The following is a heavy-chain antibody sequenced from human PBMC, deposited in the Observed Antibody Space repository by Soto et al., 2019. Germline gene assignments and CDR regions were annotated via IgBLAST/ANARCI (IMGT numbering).Heavy chain of an antibody. J-gene: IGHJ6*02. V-gene: IGHV1-3*01. CDR2: INAGNDNT. D-gene: IGHD3-10*01. CDR3: ARVGHYYYGMDV. Sequence: ASVKVSCKASGYTFTTYVMHWVRQAPGQRLEWMGWINAGNDNTKYSQKFQGRVTITRDTSASTVYMELSSLSSEDTAVYYCARVGHYYYGMDVCGQGTTVTVSS. CDR1: GYTFTTYV.